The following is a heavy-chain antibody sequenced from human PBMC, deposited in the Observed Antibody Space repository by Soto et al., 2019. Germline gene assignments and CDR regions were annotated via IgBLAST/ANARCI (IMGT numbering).Heavy chain of an antibody. J-gene: IGHJ6*02. CDR3: AKDPVELYYGMDV. V-gene: IGHV1-2*02. CDR2: INPNSGGT. D-gene: IGHD1-26*01. Sequence: GASVKVSCQTPGYTFSNYGITWVRQAPGQGLEWMGWINPNSGGTNYAQKFQGRVTMTRDTSISTAYMELSRLRSDDTAVYYCAKDPVELYYGMDVWGQGTTVTVAS. CDR1: GYTFSNYG.